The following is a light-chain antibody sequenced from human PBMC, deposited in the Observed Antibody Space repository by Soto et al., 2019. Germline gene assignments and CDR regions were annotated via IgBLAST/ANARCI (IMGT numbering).Light chain of an antibody. CDR1: RGVSTW. V-gene: IGKV1-12*01. J-gene: IGKJ5*01. Sequence: DIQMTQSPSSMAASVGDRVTITCRASRGVSTWLGWYQQKPGRAPKLLIYGASNLENGVPSRFSGSGSGTDFTLTISSLQPEDFATYYCQQTKSLPPTLGQGTRLELK. CDR3: QQTKSLPPT. CDR2: GAS.